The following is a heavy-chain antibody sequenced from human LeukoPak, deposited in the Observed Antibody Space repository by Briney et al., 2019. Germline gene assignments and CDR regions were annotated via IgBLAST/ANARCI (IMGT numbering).Heavy chain of an antibody. J-gene: IGHJ4*02. CDR3: ARGVVTAYFDY. D-gene: IGHD2-21*02. V-gene: IGHV4-30-4*01. CDR1: GGSISSGDYY. CDR2: IYYSGST. Sequence: SQTLSLTCTVSGGSISSGDYYWSWIRQPPGKGLEWIGYIYYSGSTYYNPSLKSRVTISVGTSKNQFSLKLSSVTAADTAVYYCARGVVTAYFDYWGQGTLVTVSS.